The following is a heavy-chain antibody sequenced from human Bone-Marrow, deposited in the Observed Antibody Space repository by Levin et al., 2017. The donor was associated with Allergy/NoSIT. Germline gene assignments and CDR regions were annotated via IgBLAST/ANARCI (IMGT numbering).Heavy chain of an antibody. V-gene: IGHV4-39*01. CDR2: RYYSGRT. J-gene: IGHJ4*02. D-gene: IGHD5-24*01. CDR1: GASMVASASS. CDR3: ARHFEMVEMATINDFFDV. Sequence: PSETLSLTCNVSGASMVASASSWGWIRQPPGTPLEWIGTRYYSGRTFSKPSLKSRVTISVDMSKKHCSLILNSVTAADTAVYYCARHFEMVEMATINDFFDVWGQGILVTVST.